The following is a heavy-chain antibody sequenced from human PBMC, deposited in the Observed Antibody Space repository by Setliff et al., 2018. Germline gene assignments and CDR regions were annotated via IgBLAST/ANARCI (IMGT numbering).Heavy chain of an antibody. V-gene: IGHV4-34*01. D-gene: IGHD2-8*01. CDR3: ARDPGFHSGTWCLGD. CDR1: GESFSNNY. J-gene: IGHJ4*02. Sequence: SETLSLTCSVYGESFSNNYWSWVRQTPGKGLEWIGTVSYFGASYSNPSLKSRLNISLDKSANRFSLNLASVTAADTALYYCARDPGFHSGTWCLGDWGQGIQVTVSS. CDR2: VSYFGAS.